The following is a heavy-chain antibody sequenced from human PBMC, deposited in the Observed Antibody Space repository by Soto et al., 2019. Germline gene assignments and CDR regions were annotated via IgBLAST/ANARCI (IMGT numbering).Heavy chain of an antibody. CDR1: GGSISSSSHY. CDR2: IYYTGST. V-gene: IGHV4-39*01. CDR3: ARHTGDGYNRIDY. D-gene: IGHD5-12*01. J-gene: IGHJ4*02. Sequence: SETLSLTCTVSGGSISSSSHYWGWIRQPPGKGLEWIGCIYYTGSTYYNPSLKSRVTISVDTSQNHFSLKLSSVTAADTAVYYCARHTGDGYNRIDYWGQGTLVTVSS.